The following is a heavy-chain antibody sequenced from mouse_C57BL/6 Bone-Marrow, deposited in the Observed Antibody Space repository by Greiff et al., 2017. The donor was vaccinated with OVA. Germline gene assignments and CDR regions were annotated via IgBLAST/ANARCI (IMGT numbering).Heavy chain of an antibody. V-gene: IGHV1-81*01. D-gene: IGHD1-1*01. CDR1: GYTFTSYG. CDR2: IYPRSGNT. J-gene: IGHJ2*01. Sequence: LVESGAELARPGASVKLSCKASGYTFTSYGISWVKQRTGQGLEWVGEIYPRSGNTYYNAKFKGKATLTAEQSSSTAYMELRSLTSEDSAVYFCARWIYYYGSSYGYWGQGTTLTVSS. CDR3: ARWIYYYGSSYGY.